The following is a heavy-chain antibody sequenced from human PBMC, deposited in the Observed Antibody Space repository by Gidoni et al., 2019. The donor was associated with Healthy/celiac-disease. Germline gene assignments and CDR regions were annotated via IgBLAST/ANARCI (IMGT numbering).Heavy chain of an antibody. CDR3: AKGTPPVQH. J-gene: IGHJ1*01. CDR1: GFTFSSYG. V-gene: IGHV3-30*18. Sequence: QVQLVESGGGVVQPGRYLRLSLAASGFTFSSYGMHWVRQAPGKGLEWVAVISYDGSNKYYADSVKGRFTISRDNSKNTLYLQMNSLRAEDTAVYYCAKGTPPVQHWGQGTLVTVSS. D-gene: IGHD1-1*01. CDR2: ISYDGSNK.